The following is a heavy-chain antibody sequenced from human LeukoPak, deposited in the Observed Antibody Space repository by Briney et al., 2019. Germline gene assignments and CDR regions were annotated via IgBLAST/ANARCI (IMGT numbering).Heavy chain of an antibody. J-gene: IGHJ4*02. V-gene: IGHV1-2*02. CDR2: INPNSGGT. CDR3: ARGDYYGSGSYLY. Sequence: ASVKVSCKASGYTFTGYYMHWVRQAPGQGLEWMGWINPNSGGTNYAQKFQGRVTMTRDTSISTAYMELSSLRSEDTAVYYCARGDYYGSGSYLYWGQGTLVTVSS. CDR1: GYTFTGYY. D-gene: IGHD3-10*01.